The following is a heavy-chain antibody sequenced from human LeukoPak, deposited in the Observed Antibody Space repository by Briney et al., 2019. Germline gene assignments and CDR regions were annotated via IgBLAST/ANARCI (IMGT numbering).Heavy chain of an antibody. Sequence: AGGSLRLSCAACGFTFSSYSTNWVRQAPGKGLGWVSYISSSSSTIYYAVSVKGRFTISRDNAKNSLYLQMNSLRAEDTAVYYCARGRGQLLLGGDAFDIWGQGTMVTVSS. CDR2: ISSSSSTI. CDR1: GFTFSSYS. D-gene: IGHD2-2*01. CDR3: ARGRGQLLLGGDAFDI. V-gene: IGHV3-48*01. J-gene: IGHJ3*02.